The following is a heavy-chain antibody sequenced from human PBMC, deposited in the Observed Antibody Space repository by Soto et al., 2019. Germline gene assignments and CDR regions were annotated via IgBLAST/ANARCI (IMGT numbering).Heavy chain of an antibody. CDR1: GGSISSYY. CDR3: ARNRDGYNPYCFDY. Sequence: PSETLSLTCTVSGGSISSYYWTWIRQPPGKGLEWIGYIYYSGSPNYNPSLKSRVSISVDTSKNQFSLKLSSVTAADTAVYYCARNRDGYNPYCFDYWGQGTLVTSPQ. D-gene: IGHD5-12*01. CDR2: IYYSGSP. J-gene: IGHJ4*02. V-gene: IGHV4-59*01.